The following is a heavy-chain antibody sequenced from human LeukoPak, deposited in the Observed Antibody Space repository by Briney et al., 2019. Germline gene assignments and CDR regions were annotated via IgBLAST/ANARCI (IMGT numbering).Heavy chain of an antibody. CDR2: IYHSGST. J-gene: IGHJ4*02. V-gene: IGHV4-38-2*01. Sequence: PSETLSLTCAVSGYSISSGYYWGWIRQPPGKGLEWIGSIYHSGSTYYNPSLKSRVTISVDTSKNQFSLKLSSVTAADTAVYYCARHLRLITTIHFDYWGQGTLVIVSS. CDR1: GYSISSGYY. CDR3: ARHLRLITTIHFDY. D-gene: IGHD3-22*01.